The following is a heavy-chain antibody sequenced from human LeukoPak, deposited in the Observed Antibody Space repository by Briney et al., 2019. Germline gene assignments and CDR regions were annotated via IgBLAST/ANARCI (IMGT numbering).Heavy chain of an antibody. V-gene: IGHV3-30*04. Sequence: GRSLRLSCAASGFTFSSYAMHWVRQAPGKGLEWVPVISYDGSNKYYADSVKGRFTISRDNSKNTLYLQMNSLRAEDTAVYYCAKDPTIGKHDSSGWAHYYFDYWGQGTLVTVSS. J-gene: IGHJ4*02. D-gene: IGHD3-22*01. CDR3: AKDPTIGKHDSSGWAHYYFDY. CDR2: ISYDGSNK. CDR1: GFTFSSYA.